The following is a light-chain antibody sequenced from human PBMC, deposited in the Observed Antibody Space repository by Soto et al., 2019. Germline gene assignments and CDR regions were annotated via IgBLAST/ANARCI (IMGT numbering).Light chain of an antibody. CDR1: SSNIGAGYD. J-gene: IGLJ2*01. CDR2: GNS. V-gene: IGLV1-40*01. CDR3: QSYDSNLSVV. Sequence: QAVVTQPPSVSGAPGQRVTISCTGSSSNIGAGYDVHWYQQLPGTAPKLLIYGNSNRPSGVPDRFSGSKSGTSASLAITGLQAEDEAAYYCQSYDSNLSVVFGGGTKLTVL.